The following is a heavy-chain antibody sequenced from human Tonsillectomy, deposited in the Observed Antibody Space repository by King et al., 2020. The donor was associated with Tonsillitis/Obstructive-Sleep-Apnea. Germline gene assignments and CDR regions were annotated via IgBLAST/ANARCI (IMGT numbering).Heavy chain of an antibody. D-gene: IGHD6-6*01. CDR3: ARTSTGSSSHELYYFDS. Sequence: VQLQQWGAGLLKPSETLSLTCAVYGGSFSGYYWSWIRQPPGKGLEWIGEINHGGSTNYNPSLKGRVTISVETSKNQFSLKLSSVSAADTAVYYCARTSTGSSSHELYYFDSWGQGTLVTVSS. CDR2: INHGGST. V-gene: IGHV4-34*01. CDR1: GGSFSGYY. J-gene: IGHJ4*02.